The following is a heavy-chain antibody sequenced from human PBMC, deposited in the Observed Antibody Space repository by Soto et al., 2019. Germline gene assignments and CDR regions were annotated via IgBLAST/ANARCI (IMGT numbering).Heavy chain of an antibody. CDR1: GFTFSSYS. D-gene: IGHD3-3*01. J-gene: IGHJ6*02. CDR3: PGDSPQPVNTIFGVVIMGEEQNYYYYGMDV. CDR2: ISSSSSYI. V-gene: IGHV3-21*01. Sequence: EVQLVESGGGLVKPGGSLRLSCAASGFTFSSYSMNWVRQAPGKGLEWVSSISSSSSYIYYADSVKGRFTISRDNAKNTADYQTNGRGGKDTAVYYWPGDSPQPVNTIFGVVIMGEEQNYYYYGMDVWGQGTTVTFSS.